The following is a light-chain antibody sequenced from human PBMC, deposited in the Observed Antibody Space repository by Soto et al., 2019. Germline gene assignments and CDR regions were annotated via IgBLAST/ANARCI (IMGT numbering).Light chain of an antibody. J-gene: IGKJ2*01. CDR1: QTVSSRY. Sequence: EIVLTQSPGTLALSPGERATLSCRASQTVSSRYLAWYQQKPGQAPRLLMYGASNRATGIPDRFSGSGSGTDFTLNIRRLEPEDFAVYFCQQYGRSPPFTFGQGTKVEIK. CDR3: QQYGRSPPFT. CDR2: GAS. V-gene: IGKV3-20*01.